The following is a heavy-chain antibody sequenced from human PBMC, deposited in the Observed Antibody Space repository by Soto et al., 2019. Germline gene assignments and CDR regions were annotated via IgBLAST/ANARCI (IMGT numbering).Heavy chain of an antibody. J-gene: IGHJ5*02. Sequence: LPETLSLTCTVSGGSISRYSWRWIRQPSGKGLEWIGRIYPRGSTNYSRSLKRRVTMSVDTSKNQFSLKLSSVTAAETAVYYCAREGSGWYRASAPNWFDPWGQGTLVTVS. V-gene: IGHV4-4*07. CDR3: AREGSGWYRASAPNWFDP. CDR2: IYPRGST. CDR1: GGSISRYS. D-gene: IGHD6-19*01.